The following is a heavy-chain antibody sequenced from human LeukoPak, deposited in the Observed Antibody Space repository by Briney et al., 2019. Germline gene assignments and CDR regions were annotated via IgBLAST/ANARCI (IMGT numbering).Heavy chain of an antibody. CDR3: AKDGGLWVSAHWGGS. Sequence: GGSLRLSCTASGFTFSSYTMSWVRQAPGKGLKWVSTITTGGPNTYYADSVKGRFTVSRDDSKNTLYLQMNSLRAEDTAVYYCAKDGGLWVSAHWGGSWGRGTLVTVSS. V-gene: IGHV3-23*01. CDR2: ITTGGPNT. D-gene: IGHD7-27*01. CDR1: GFTFSSYT. J-gene: IGHJ5*02.